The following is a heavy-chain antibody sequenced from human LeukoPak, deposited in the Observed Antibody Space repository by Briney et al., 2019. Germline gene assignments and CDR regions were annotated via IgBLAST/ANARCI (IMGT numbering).Heavy chain of an antibody. J-gene: IGHJ4*02. V-gene: IGHV3-23*01. CDR3: AKPLRGWYDFDY. Sequence: PGGSLRLSCAASGFTFSTYAMSWVRQVSGKGLEWVSAINSGGGGTHYADSVKGRFTISRDNSENTVYLQMNSLRAEDTAVYYCAKPLRGWYDFDYWGQGTLVTVSS. CDR2: INSGGGGT. D-gene: IGHD6-19*01. CDR1: GFTFSTYA.